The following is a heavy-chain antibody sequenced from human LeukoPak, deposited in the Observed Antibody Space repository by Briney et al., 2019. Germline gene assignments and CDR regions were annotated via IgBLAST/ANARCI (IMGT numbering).Heavy chain of an antibody. CDR3: ARGLVIAVTGWGQWELPPAGHDF. Sequence: SGTLSLTCAVSGDSISNSVWWTWVRQPPGQGLEWIGHIYHRGGTNYNPSLKSRVTISIDKSKNQFSLKLNSVTAADTAVYYCARGLVIAVTGWGQWELPPAGHDFWGQGTLVTVSS. CDR2: IYHRGGT. V-gene: IGHV4-4*02. D-gene: IGHD1-26*01. J-gene: IGHJ4*02. CDR1: GDSISNSVW.